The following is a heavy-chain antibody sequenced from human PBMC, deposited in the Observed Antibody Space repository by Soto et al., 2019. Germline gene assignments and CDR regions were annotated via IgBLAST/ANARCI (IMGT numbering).Heavy chain of an antibody. CDR3: ARGTKGAGGWYFDL. J-gene: IGHJ2*01. D-gene: IGHD2-8*01. V-gene: IGHV1-18*01. Sequence: QIQVVQSEVEVKRPGASVRISCKASGYTLYNHAVTWVRQAPGQGLEWMGWIGALLYNDATNHARKFQGRLTMARDTSPNTVYMDLGSLRSDDTAVYYCARGTKGAGGWYFDLWGRGTLVVVSS. CDR2: IGALLYNDAT. CDR1: GYTLYNHA.